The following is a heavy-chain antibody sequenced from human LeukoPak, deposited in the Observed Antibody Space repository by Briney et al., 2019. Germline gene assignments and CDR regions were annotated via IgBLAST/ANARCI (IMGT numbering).Heavy chain of an antibody. V-gene: IGHV3-53*01. CDR1: GFTASRNY. J-gene: IGHJ6*02. CDR3: GGWTTVATPVSYYYYGMDV. CDR2: IYRDGIT. Sequence: PGGSLRLSCAAPGFTASRNYMSWVRQAPGKGLEWVSVIYRDGITYYADSVKGRFTISRDNSKNTLYLQMNSLRAEDTAVYYCGGWTTVATPVSYYYYGMDVWGQGTTVTVSS. D-gene: IGHD4-23*01.